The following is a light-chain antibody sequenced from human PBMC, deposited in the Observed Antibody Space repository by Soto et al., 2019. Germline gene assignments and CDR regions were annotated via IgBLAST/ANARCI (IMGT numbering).Light chain of an antibody. CDR2: GAS. Sequence: EIVMTPSPATLSLSPGERATLSCRATQSVSSDLAWYQQRPGQAPRLLIYGASTRATGIPARFSGSGSGTEFTLTISGLQSEDFAVYYCQHYNDWPLTFGGGTEVEIK. CDR3: QHYNDWPLT. CDR1: QSVSSD. V-gene: IGKV3-15*01. J-gene: IGKJ4*01.